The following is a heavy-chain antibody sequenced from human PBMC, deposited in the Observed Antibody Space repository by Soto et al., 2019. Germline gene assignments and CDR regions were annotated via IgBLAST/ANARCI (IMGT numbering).Heavy chain of an antibody. J-gene: IGHJ6*02. CDR3: ARRTVVAGASLSYYGMDV. V-gene: IGHV1-69*01. Sequence: QVQLVQSGAEVKKPGSSVKVSCKASGDTFNTYAINWVRQAPGQGLEWMGEIIPLFGTTNHAQKFQGRVTITADESTRTAYMELSSLRSDDTAVYYCARRTVVAGASLSYYGMDVWGQGTTVTVSS. CDR1: GDTFNTYA. D-gene: IGHD2-15*01. CDR2: IIPLFGTT.